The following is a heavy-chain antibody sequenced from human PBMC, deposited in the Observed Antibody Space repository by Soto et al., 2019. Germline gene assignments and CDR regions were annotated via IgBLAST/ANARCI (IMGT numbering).Heavy chain of an antibody. D-gene: IGHD5-18*01. CDR3: ARDKSGSYGRNSYFDY. Sequence: ETLSLTCTVSGGSVSSGSYYWSWIRQPPGKGLEWIGYIYYSGSTNYNPSLKSRVTISVDTSKDQFSLKLSSVTAADTAVYYCARDKSGSYGRNSYFDYWGQGTLVTVSS. CDR1: GGSVSSGSYY. V-gene: IGHV4-61*01. J-gene: IGHJ4*02. CDR2: IYYSGST.